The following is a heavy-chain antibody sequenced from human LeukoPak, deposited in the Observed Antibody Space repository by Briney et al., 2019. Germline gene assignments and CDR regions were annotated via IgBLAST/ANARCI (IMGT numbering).Heavy chain of an antibody. CDR3: ARRRSYYYYYMDV. V-gene: IGHV3-64*01. Sequence: GGTLRLSCAASGFTFSNYGMNWVRQAPGKGLEYVSAISSNGGSTYYANSVKGRFTISRDNSKNTLYLQMGSLRAEDMAVYYCARRRSYYYYYMDVWGKGTTVTVSS. CDR2: ISSNGGST. J-gene: IGHJ6*03. CDR1: GFTFSNYG.